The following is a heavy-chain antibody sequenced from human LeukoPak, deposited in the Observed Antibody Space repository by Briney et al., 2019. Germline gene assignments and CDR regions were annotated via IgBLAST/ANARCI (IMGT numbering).Heavy chain of an antibody. V-gene: IGHV3-23*01. CDR2: ISGSGGST. J-gene: IGHJ4*02. D-gene: IGHD3-22*01. CDR3: ARELNYYESSLFY. Sequence: PGGSLRLSCAASGFTFSSYAMSWVRQAPGKGLEWVSAISGSGGSTYYADSVKGRFTISRDSAKNSLYLQMNSLRDEHTAVYYCARELNYYESSLFYWGQGTLVTVSS. CDR1: GFTFSSYA.